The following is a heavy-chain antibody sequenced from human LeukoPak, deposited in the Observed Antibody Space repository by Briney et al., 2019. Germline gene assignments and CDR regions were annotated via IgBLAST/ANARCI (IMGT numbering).Heavy chain of an antibody. Sequence: GGSLRLSCAASGFTFSSYWMSWVRQAPGKGLEWVANIKQDGVEQYYVDSVEGRFTISRDNAKSSLFLQMNRLRAEDTAVYYCARISQRSFDPCGQGTLVTVSS. CDR3: ARISQRSFDP. D-gene: IGHD2-15*01. CDR1: GFTFSSYW. CDR2: IKQDGVEQ. J-gene: IGHJ5*02. V-gene: IGHV3-7*05.